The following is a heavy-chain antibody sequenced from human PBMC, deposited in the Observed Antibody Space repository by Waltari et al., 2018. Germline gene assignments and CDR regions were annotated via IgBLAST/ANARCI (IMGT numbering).Heavy chain of an antibody. Sequence: EVQLVESGGGLVQPGGSLRLSCAASGFTFSSYSMNWVRQAPGKGLEWVSYISSSSSTIYYADSVKGRFTISRDNAKNSLYLQMNSLRAEDTAVYYCAREYGALLAIGVIAYWGQGTLVTVSS. CDR2: ISSSSSTI. CDR1: GFTFSSYS. V-gene: IGHV3-48*01. CDR3: AREYGALLAIGVIAY. D-gene: IGHD4-17*01. J-gene: IGHJ4*02.